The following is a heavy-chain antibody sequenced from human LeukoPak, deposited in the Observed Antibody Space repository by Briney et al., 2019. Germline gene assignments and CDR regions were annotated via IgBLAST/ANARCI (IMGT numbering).Heavy chain of an antibody. V-gene: IGHV1-69*04. J-gene: IGHJ6*02. CDR2: IIPILGIA. CDR3: ARKAADGMDV. Sequence: ASVKVSCKASGGTFSSYAISWVRQAPGQGLERMGRIIPILGIANYAQKFQGRVTITADKSTSTAYMELSSLRSEDTAVYYCARKAADGMDVWGQGTTVTVSS. CDR1: GGTFSSYA.